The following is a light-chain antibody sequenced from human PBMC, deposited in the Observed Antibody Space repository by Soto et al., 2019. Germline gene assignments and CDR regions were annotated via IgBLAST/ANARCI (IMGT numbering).Light chain of an antibody. CDR3: RSYTRSRAYV. CDR1: SSDVGGYNY. CDR2: EVS. V-gene: IGLV2-14*01. Sequence: QSVLTQPASVSVSPGQSITISCTGTSSDVGGYNYVSWYQQQSGKAPKLMIHEVSNRPSGVANRFSGSKSGNTASLTISGLQAEDEADYYCRSYTRSRAYVFGIGTKLTVL. J-gene: IGLJ1*01.